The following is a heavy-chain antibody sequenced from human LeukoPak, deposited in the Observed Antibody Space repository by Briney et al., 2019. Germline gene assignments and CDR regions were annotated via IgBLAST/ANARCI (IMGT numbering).Heavy chain of an antibody. V-gene: IGHV4-34*01. CDR1: GGSSSGYY. Sequence: SETLSLTCAVYGGSSSGYYWSWIRQPPGKGLEWIGEINHSGSTNYNPSLKSRVTISVDTSKNQFSLKLTSVTAADTAVYYCARGVYNYGSDCYFDLWGRGTLVTVSS. CDR3: ARGVYNYGSDCYFDL. CDR2: INHSGST. D-gene: IGHD5-18*01. J-gene: IGHJ2*01.